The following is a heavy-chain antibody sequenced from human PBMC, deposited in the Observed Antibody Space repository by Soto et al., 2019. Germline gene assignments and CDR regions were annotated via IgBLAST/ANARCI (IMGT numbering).Heavy chain of an antibody. CDR3: ARHASGYDYPYDAFDI. V-gene: IGHV4-59*08. Sequence: SETLSLTCTVSGGSISSYYWSWIRQPPGKGLEWIGYIYYSGSTNYNPSLKSRVTISVDTSKNQFSLKLSSVTAADTAVYYCARHASGYDYPYDAFDIWGQGTMVTVSS. D-gene: IGHD5-12*01. CDR1: GGSISSYY. CDR2: IYYSGST. J-gene: IGHJ3*02.